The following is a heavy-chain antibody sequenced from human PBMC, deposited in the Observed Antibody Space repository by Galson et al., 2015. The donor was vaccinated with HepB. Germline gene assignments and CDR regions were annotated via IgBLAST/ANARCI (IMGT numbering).Heavy chain of an antibody. V-gene: IGHV1-18*01. Sequence: SVKVSCKASGYTFTSYGISWVRQAPGQGLEWMGWISAYNGNTNYAQKLQGRVTMTTDTSTSTAYMELRSLRSDDTAVYYCARDESSSWYDIIGTQFDYWGQGTLVTVSS. J-gene: IGHJ4*02. CDR1: GYTFTSYG. D-gene: IGHD6-13*01. CDR3: ARDESSSWYDIIGTQFDY. CDR2: ISAYNGNT.